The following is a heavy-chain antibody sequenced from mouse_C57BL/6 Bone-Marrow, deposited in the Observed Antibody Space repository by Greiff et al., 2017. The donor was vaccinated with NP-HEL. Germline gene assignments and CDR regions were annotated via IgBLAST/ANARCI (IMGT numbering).Heavy chain of an antibody. CDR3: TRDYYYFDY. CDR2: ISSGGDYI. D-gene: IGHD1-1*01. Sequence: DVQLQESGEGLVKPGGSLKLSCAASGFTFSSYAMSWVRQTPEKRLEWVAYISSGGDYIYYADTVKGRFTISRDNARNTLYLQMSSLKPEDTAMYYCTRDYYYFDYWGQGTTLTVSS. J-gene: IGHJ2*01. V-gene: IGHV5-9-1*02. CDR1: GFTFSSYA.